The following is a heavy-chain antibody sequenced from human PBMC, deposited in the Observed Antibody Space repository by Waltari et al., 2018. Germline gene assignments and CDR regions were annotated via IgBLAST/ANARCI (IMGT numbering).Heavy chain of an antibody. V-gene: IGHV4-39*07. D-gene: IGHD3-10*01. CDR2: IYYSGST. Sequence: QLQLQESGPGLVKPSETLSLTCTVSGGSISSSSYYWGWIRQPPGKGLEWIGSIYYSGSTYYNPSLKSRVTISVDTSKNQFSLKLSSVTAADTAVYYCAGWFGELLNAFDIWGQGTMVTVSS. CDR3: AGWFGELLNAFDI. CDR1: GGSISSSSYY. J-gene: IGHJ3*02.